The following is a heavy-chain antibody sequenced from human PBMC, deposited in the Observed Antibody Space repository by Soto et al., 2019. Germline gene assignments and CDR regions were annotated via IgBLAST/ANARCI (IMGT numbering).Heavy chain of an antibody. CDR2: INPSGGST. Sequence: ASVKVSCKASGYTFTSYYMHWVRQAPGQGLGWMGIINPSGGSTSYAQKFQGRVTMTRDTSTSTVYMELSSLRSEDTAVYYCASRNIQNYYDSSGLPEQPTLDVWGQGTTVTVSS. D-gene: IGHD3-22*01. CDR1: GYTFTSYY. V-gene: IGHV1-46*01. CDR3: ASRNIQNYYDSSGLPEQPTLDV. J-gene: IGHJ6*02.